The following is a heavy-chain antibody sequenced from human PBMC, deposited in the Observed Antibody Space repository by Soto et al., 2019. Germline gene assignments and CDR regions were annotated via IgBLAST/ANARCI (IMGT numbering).Heavy chain of an antibody. V-gene: IGHV3-30-3*01. D-gene: IGHD2-21*01. CDR2: ISYDGSNK. CDR1: GFTFSSYA. J-gene: IGHJ6*02. Sequence: GGSLRLSCAASGFTFSSYAMHWVRQAPGKGLEWVAVISYDGSNKYYADSVKGRFTISRDNSKNTLYLQMNSLRAEDTAVYYCARDNIVVVNARRYYYYGMDVWGQGTTVTVSS. CDR3: ARDNIVVVNARRYYYYGMDV.